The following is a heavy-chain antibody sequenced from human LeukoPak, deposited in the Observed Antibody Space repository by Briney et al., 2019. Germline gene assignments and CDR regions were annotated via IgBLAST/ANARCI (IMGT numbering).Heavy chain of an antibody. V-gene: IGHV3-30*04. CDR3: ARDHGRLPYYYDSSGSGDY. Sequence: GGSLRLSCVASGFTFSSYSMHWVRQAPGKGLEWVAVISYDGSNKYYADSVKGRFTISRDNSKNTLYLQMNSLRAEDTAVYYCARDHGRLPYYYDSSGSGDYWGQGTLVTVSS. J-gene: IGHJ4*02. CDR1: GFTFSSYS. CDR2: ISYDGSNK. D-gene: IGHD3-22*01.